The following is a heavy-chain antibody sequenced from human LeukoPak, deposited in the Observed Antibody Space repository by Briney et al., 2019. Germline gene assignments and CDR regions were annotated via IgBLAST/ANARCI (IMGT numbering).Heavy chain of an antibody. V-gene: IGHV3-23*01. Sequence: GGSLRLSCAASGFTFSSYAMSWVRQAPGKGLEWVSAISGSGGSTYYADSVKGRFTISRDNSKNTLYLQMNSLRAEDTAVYYCAEAYDIVVVPAANWFDPWGQGTLVTVSS. CDR1: GFTFSSYA. CDR3: AEAYDIVVVPAANWFDP. CDR2: ISGSGGST. D-gene: IGHD2-2*01. J-gene: IGHJ5*02.